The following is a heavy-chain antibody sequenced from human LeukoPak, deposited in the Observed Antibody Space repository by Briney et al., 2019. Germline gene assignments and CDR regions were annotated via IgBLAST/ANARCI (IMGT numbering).Heavy chain of an antibody. D-gene: IGHD3-22*01. CDR1: GGSFSVYY. Sequence: PSETLSLTCAVYGGSFSVYYWSWIRQPPGKGLEWIGEINHSGSTNYNPSLKSRVTISVDTSKNQFSLKLSSVTAADTAVYYCARASSGYYFDYWGQGTLVTVSS. J-gene: IGHJ4*02. V-gene: IGHV4-34*01. CDR3: ARASSGYYFDY. CDR2: INHSGST.